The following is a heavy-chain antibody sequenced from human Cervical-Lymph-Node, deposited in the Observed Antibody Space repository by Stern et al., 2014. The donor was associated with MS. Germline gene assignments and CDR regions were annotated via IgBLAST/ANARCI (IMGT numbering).Heavy chain of an antibody. CDR2: ISLSGGST. Sequence: VQLVQSGGGLVQPGGSLRLSCAASGFTFSDYAMSWVRQAPGQGLEWVSAISLSGGSTFYADSVQGRFTISRDNSKNTLYLQMNSLRAEDTAVYYCAKDRELVVVTFDSWGQGTLVTVSS. CDR1: GFTFSDYA. J-gene: IGHJ4*02. D-gene: IGHD2-15*01. V-gene: IGHV3-23*04. CDR3: AKDRELVVVTFDS.